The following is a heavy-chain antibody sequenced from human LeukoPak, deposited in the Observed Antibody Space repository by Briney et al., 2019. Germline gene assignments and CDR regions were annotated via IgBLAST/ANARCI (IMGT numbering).Heavy chain of an antibody. CDR2: INEDGSGK. CDR3: ARDSSRDSGSSNDC. CDR1: GFTFSSYW. D-gene: IGHD3-10*01. J-gene: IGHJ4*02. V-gene: IGHV3-7*04. Sequence: GGSLRLPCAASGFTFSSYWMTWFRQAPGKGLEWVANINEDGSGKYYVDSVKGRFTISRDNAKNSLNLQMITLRAEDTAVYYCARDSSRDSGSSNDCWGQGTLVTVSS.